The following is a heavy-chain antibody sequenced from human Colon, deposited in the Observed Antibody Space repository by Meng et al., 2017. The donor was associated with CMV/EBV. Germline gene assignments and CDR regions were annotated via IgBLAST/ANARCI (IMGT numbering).Heavy chain of an antibody. V-gene: IGHV4-4*07. D-gene: IGHD3-10*01. J-gene: IGHJ1*01. CDR3: GRARARGVPIDV. CDR1: GGSISGHY. CDR2: IYSNGRI. Sequence: QGKRQESGPGLVKPSVTLSLTCTVSGGSISGHYWTWIRRPAGEGLQWLGRIYSNGRIDENYSLRSRVTISVDTSKNQLSLRLTSVTAADTAVYYCGRARARGVPIDVWGRGTLVTVSS.